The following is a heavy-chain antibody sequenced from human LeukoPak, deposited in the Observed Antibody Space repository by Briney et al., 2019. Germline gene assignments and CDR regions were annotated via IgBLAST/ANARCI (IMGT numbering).Heavy chain of an antibody. D-gene: IGHD3-3*01. CDR3: ARESRRFLEWADAFDI. Sequence: SETLSLTCTVSGGSISSGSYYWSWIRQPAGKGLEWIGHIYTSGSTNYNPSLKSRVTMSVDTSKNQISLKLSSVTAADTAVYYCARESRRFLEWADAFDIWGQGTMVTVSS. V-gene: IGHV4-61*09. CDR1: GGSISSGSYY. CDR2: IYTSGST. J-gene: IGHJ3*02.